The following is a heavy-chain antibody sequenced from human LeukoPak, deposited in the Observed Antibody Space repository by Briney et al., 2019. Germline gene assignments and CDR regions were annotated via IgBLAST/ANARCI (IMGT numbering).Heavy chain of an antibody. Sequence: GGSLRLSCAASGFTFSSYEMNWVRQAPGKGLEWVSYISSSGSTIYYADSVKGRFTISRDSAKNSLYLQMNSLRAEDTAVYYCAREGRYCSSTSCYVTAFDYWGQGTLVTVSS. CDR2: ISSSGSTI. D-gene: IGHD2-2*01. CDR1: GFTFSSYE. CDR3: AREGRYCSSTSCYVTAFDY. V-gene: IGHV3-48*03. J-gene: IGHJ4*02.